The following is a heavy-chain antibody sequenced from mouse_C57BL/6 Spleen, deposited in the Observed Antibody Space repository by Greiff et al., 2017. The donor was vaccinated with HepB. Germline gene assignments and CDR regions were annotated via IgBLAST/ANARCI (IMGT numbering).Heavy chain of an antibody. Sequence: QVQLQQPGAELVRPGSSVKLSCKASGYTFTSYWMHWVKQRPIQGLEWIGNIDPSDSETHYNQKFKDKATLTVDKSSSTAYMQLSSLTSEDSAVYYCARWRVGDGSLFDGGGQGTTLTVSS. CDR2: IDPSDSET. V-gene: IGHV1-52*01. CDR1: GYTFTSYW. J-gene: IGHJ2*01. D-gene: IGHD2-3*01. CDR3: ARWRVGDGSLFDG.